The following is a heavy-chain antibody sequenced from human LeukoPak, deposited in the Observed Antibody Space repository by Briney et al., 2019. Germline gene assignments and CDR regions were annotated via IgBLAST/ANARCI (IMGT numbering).Heavy chain of an antibody. CDR3: ARRGGDPYCSGGSCFY. Sequence: PSETLSLTCTVSGDSVSSNIYYWAWIRQPPGKGLEWIGSICNGRTTYYTPSLKSRVTISVDTSKNQFSLKLSSVTAADTAVYYCARRGGDPYCSGGSCFYWGQGTLVTVSS. CDR2: ICNGRTT. CDR1: GDSVSSNIYY. V-gene: IGHV4-39*07. J-gene: IGHJ4*02. D-gene: IGHD2-15*01.